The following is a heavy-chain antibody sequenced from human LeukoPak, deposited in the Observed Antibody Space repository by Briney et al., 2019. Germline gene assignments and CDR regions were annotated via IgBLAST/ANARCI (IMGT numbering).Heavy chain of an antibody. D-gene: IGHD4-23*01. V-gene: IGHV1-58*01. J-gene: IGHJ6*03. CDR3: AAGPDYGGNFNQPSYYYMDV. CDR1: GFTFTSSA. Sequence: ASVKVSCKASGFTFTSSAVQWVRQARGQRLEWIGWIVVGSGNTNYAQKFQERVTITRDMSTSTAYMELSSLRSEDTAVYYCAAGPDYGGNFNQPSYYYMDVWGKGTTVTVSS. CDR2: IVVGSGNT.